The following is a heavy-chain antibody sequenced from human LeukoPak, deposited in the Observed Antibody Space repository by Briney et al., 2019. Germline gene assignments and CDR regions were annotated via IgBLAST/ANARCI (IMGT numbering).Heavy chain of an antibody. CDR3: ARSQHWGYDY. Sequence: SQTLSLTCAISGDSVSSNTVGWHWIRQSPSRGLEGLGRTYYRSKWYNDYATSVKGRITINSDTSKNQFSLQLNSVTPEDTAVYYCARSQHWGYDYWGQGTLVTVSS. CDR1: GDSVSSNTVG. D-gene: IGHD7-27*01. CDR2: TYYRSKWYN. J-gene: IGHJ4*02. V-gene: IGHV6-1*01.